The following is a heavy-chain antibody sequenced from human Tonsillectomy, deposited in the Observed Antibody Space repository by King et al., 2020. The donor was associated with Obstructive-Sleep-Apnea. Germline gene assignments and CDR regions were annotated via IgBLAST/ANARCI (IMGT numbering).Heavy chain of an antibody. CDR2: IKSKTDGGTT. D-gene: IGHD3-10*01. CDR3: TADLRITVVRGVPNLDC. Sequence: EVQLVESGGGLVKPGGSLRLSCAASGFTFSKAWMNWVRQAPGKGLEWVGRIKSKTDGGTTYYAAPVKDRFTISRDDSKNTLSLQMNSLKSEDTAVYYCTADLRITVVRGVPNLDCWGQGTLVTVSS. J-gene: IGHJ4*02. V-gene: IGHV3-15*01. CDR1: GFTFSKAW.